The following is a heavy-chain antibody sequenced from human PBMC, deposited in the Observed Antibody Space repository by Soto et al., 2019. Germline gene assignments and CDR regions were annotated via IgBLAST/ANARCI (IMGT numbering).Heavy chain of an antibody. V-gene: IGHV3-21*01. CDR2: ISSSSSYI. J-gene: IGHJ3*02. D-gene: IGHD4-17*01. CDR1: GFTFSSYS. CDR3: ARTGATVNAFDI. Sequence: ESGGGLVKPGGSLRLSCAASGFTFSSYSMNWVRQAPGKGLEWVSSISSSSSYIYYADSVKGRFTISRDNAKNSLYLQMNSLRAEDTAVYYCARTGATVNAFDIWGQGTMVTVSS.